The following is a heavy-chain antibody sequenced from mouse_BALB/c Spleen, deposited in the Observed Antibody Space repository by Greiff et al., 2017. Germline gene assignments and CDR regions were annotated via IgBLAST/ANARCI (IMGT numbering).Heavy chain of an antibody. J-gene: IGHJ4*01. D-gene: IGHD2-14*01. Sequence: QVQLKQPGAELVKPGASVKMSCKASGYTFTSYNMHWVKQTPGQGLEWIGAIYPGNGDTSYNQKFKGKATLTADKSSSTAYMQLSSLTSEDSAVYYCARERGYEDAMDYWGQGTSVTVSS. CDR3: ARERGYEDAMDY. CDR1: GYTFTSYN. CDR2: IYPGNGDT. V-gene: IGHV1-12*01.